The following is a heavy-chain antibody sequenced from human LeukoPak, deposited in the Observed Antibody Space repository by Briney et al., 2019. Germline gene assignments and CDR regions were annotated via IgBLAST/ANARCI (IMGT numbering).Heavy chain of an antibody. J-gene: IGHJ4*02. CDR1: GGSFSGYY. CDR3: ARGSGVLYFDY. Sequence: SETLSLTCAVYGGSFSGYYWSWIRQLPGKGLEWIGEINHSGSTNYNPSLKSRVTISVDTSKNNFSLKLSSVTAADTAVYYCARGSGVLYFDYWGQGTLVTVSS. D-gene: IGHD3-10*01. V-gene: IGHV4-34*01. CDR2: INHSGST.